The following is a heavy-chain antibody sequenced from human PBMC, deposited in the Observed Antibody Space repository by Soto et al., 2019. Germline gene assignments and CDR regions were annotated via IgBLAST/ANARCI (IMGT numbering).Heavy chain of an antibody. CDR3: AREPYYGSGSYNWFDP. V-gene: IGHV3-21*01. D-gene: IGHD3-10*01. Sequence: GGSLRLSCAASGFTFSSYSMNWVRQAPGKGLEWVSSISSSSSYIYYADSVKGRFTISRDNAKNSLYLQMNSLRAEDTAVYYCAREPYYGSGSYNWFDPWGQGTLVTVS. CDR1: GFTFSSYS. J-gene: IGHJ5*02. CDR2: ISSSSSYI.